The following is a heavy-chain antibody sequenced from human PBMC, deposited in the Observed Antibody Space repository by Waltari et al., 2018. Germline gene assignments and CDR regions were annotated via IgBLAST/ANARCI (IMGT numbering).Heavy chain of an antibody. Sequence: QVQLQQWGAGLLKSSETLSLTCGVYEGAFTGYYWAWIRQTPDNGLEWIGQINDSGSSQYNPSLERRVSISIDRIKRQLSLRLNSMTAADTAMYFCARGNWGGWFFDLWGRGTLVSVS. CDR2: INDSGSS. CDR1: EGAFTGYY. CDR3: ARGNWGGWFFDL. J-gene: IGHJ2*01. D-gene: IGHD7-27*01. V-gene: IGHV4-34*02.